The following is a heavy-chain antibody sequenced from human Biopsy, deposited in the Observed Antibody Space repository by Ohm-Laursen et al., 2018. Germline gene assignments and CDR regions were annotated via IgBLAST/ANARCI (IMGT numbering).Heavy chain of an antibody. D-gene: IGHD3-22*01. CDR3: ARDRGYYSDRTVPGYFDL. CDR2: VYYTGST. J-gene: IGHJ2*01. V-gene: IGHV4-59*01. CDR1: GDSISSYY. Sequence: SDTLSPTCAVSGDSISSYYWSWIRQPPGKGLQWIGYVYYTGSTDYNPSLQSRVTISVDTSKNHFSLRLRSVTPADTAIYYCARDRGYYSDRTVPGYFDLWGRGTLVTASS.